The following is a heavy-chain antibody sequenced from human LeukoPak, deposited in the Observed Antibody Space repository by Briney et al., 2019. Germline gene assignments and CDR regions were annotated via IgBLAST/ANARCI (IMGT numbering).Heavy chain of an antibody. J-gene: IGHJ3*02. V-gene: IGHV4-61*05. D-gene: IGHD3-22*01. CDR2: IYTSGST. Sequence: SETLSLTCTVSGGSISSSSYYWGWIRQPPGKGLEWIGYIYTSGSTNYNPSLKSRVTISVDTSKNQFSLKLSSVTAADTAVYYCARYDSSGWYDHDAFDIWGQGTMVTVSS. CDR1: GGSISSSSYY. CDR3: ARYDSSGWYDHDAFDI.